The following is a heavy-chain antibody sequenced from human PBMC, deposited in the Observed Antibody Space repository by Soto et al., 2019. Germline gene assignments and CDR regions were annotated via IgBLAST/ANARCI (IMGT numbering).Heavy chain of an antibody. V-gene: IGHV3-23*01. Sequence: PGWALRLSCEHPGLTFNRVALSSVRQAPGKGLEWVSAISGSGDGTDYADSEKGRFTISRDNSKNTLYLQMNSLRAEDTAVYYCAGPGYSSQDYWGQGALLTVSS. D-gene: IGHD5-18*01. J-gene: IGHJ4*02. CDR2: ISGSGDGT. CDR1: GLTFNRVA. CDR3: AGPGYSSQDY.